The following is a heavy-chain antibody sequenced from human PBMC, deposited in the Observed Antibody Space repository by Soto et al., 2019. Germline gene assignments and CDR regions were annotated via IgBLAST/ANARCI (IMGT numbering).Heavy chain of an antibody. D-gene: IGHD6-13*01. Sequence: SGKVCFRASGYTFPSCDINWWRQATVRGLEWMGWINPNIGNTGYAQKFQGRVTMTRNTSISTAYMELSSLRSEDTVVYYCASLLPPPRAAAGTNYYYYGMDVWSQGTKVTVYS. CDR2: INPNIGNT. CDR3: ASLLPPPRAAAGTNYYYYGMDV. J-gene: IGHJ6*02. V-gene: IGHV1-8*01. CDR1: GYTFPSCD.